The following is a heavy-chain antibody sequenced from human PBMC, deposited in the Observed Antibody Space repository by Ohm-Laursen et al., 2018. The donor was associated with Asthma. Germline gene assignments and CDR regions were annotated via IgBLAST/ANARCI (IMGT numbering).Heavy chain of an antibody. CDR3: ARKAGSCITSNCYSLDF. CDR1: GGTLGTSV. CDR2: INSVFGTS. D-gene: IGHD2-15*01. J-gene: IGHJ4*02. Sequence: VASVKVSCKSLGGTLGTSVIGWVRQAPGQGLEWLGGINSVFGTSTYAQKFHDRFTITADESTSTVYMTLSSLTSEDTAVYYCARKAGSCITSNCYSLDFWGQGTLVTVSS. V-gene: IGHV1-69*13.